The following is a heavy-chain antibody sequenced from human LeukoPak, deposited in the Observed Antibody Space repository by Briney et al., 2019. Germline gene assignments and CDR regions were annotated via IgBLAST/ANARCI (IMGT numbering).Heavy chain of an antibody. J-gene: IGHJ4*02. Sequence: SGGSLRLSCTVSGFTFSSNSMSWVRQAPGKGLEWVSFIYSGSTHYSYSVKGRFTISRDNSKNTLYLQMNSLRAEDTAVYYCARRAGAYSHPYDYWGQGTLVTVSS. CDR2: IYSGST. D-gene: IGHD4/OR15-4a*01. CDR3: ARRAGAYSHPYDY. CDR1: GFTFSSNS. V-gene: IGHV3-53*01.